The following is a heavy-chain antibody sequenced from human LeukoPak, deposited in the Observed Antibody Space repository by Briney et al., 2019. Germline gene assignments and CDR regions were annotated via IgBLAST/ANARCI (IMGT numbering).Heavy chain of an antibody. Sequence: GGSLRLSCAASGFTFSSYAMRWVRQDPGRGLEWVSAISGSGGSTYYADSVKGRFTISRDNSKNTLYLQMNSLRAEDTAVYYCTLEAGQLVGFFDYWGQGTLVTVSS. J-gene: IGHJ4*02. D-gene: IGHD6-13*01. CDR1: GFTFSSYA. V-gene: IGHV3-23*01. CDR3: TLEAGQLVGFFDY. CDR2: ISGSGGST.